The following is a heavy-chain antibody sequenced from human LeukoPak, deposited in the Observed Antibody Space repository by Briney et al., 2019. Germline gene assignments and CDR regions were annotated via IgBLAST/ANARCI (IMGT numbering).Heavy chain of an antibody. V-gene: IGHV2-5*02. CDR3: AHRSKVIAAVLFDY. D-gene: IGHD6-13*01. CDR1: GFSLSTSGVG. Sequence: SGPTLVKPTQTLTLTCTFSGFSLSTSGVGVGWIRQPPGKALEWLALIYWDDDKRYSPSLKSRLTITKDTSKNQVVLTMTNMGPVDTATYYCAHRSKVIAAVLFDYWGQGTLVTVSS. J-gene: IGHJ4*02. CDR2: IYWDDDK.